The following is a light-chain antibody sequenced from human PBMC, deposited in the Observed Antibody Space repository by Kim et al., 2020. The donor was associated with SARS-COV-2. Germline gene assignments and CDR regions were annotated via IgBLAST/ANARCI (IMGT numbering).Light chain of an antibody. CDR2: DTS. CDR1: HSISNY. J-gene: IGKJ1*01. V-gene: IGKV1-39*01. Sequence: ASVGDRVTITCRSSHSISNYLNLYQQKPGKAPNLLISDTSTLQSGVPSRFSGSGSGTDFTLTISSLQPEDFATYYCQQRYSTPRTFGQGTKVDIK. CDR3: QQRYSTPRT.